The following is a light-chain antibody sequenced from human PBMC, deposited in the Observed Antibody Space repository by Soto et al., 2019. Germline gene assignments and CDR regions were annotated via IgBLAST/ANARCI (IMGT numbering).Light chain of an antibody. CDR1: QSISSG. J-gene: IGKJ1*01. CDR2: KAS. V-gene: IGKV1-5*03. CDR3: QQDNNFVWT. Sequence: DILMTQSPSTLSASVGDRVTITFRASQSISSGLGWYQQKPGQAPKLLIYKASSLESGVPSRFSGSGSDTDFTHTISSLQPDEFAIYYCQQDNNFVWTVGQGTKVEIK.